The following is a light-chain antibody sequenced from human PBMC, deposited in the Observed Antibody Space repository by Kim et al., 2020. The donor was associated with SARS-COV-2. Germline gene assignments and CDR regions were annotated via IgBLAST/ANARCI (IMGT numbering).Light chain of an antibody. CDR1: QSVSNN. Sequence: VSPGERATLSCRASQSVSNNVSWYQQKPGQAPRLLIYGASDRATDIPARFSGSGSGTEFTLTISSLQSEDSAVYYCQQHNVRPLTFGQGTRLEIK. J-gene: IGKJ5*01. CDR2: GAS. V-gene: IGKV3-15*01. CDR3: QQHNVRPLT.